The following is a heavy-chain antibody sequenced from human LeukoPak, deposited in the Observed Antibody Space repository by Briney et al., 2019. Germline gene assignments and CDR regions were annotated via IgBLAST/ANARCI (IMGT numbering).Heavy chain of an antibody. CDR2: TYYRSKWFN. CDR3: ATGNSSWHGFDY. V-gene: IGHV6-1*01. CDR1: GDSVSSNSAA. J-gene: IGHJ4*02. Sequence: SQTLSLTCAISGDSVSSNSAAWNWIRQSPSRGLEWLGRTYYRSKWFNDYAVSVKSRITINPDTSRNQFSLQLNSVTPEDTAVYYCATGNSSWHGFDYWGQGTLVTVSS. D-gene: IGHD6-13*01.